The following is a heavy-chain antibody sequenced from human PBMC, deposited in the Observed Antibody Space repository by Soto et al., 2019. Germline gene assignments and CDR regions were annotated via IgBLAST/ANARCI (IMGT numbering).Heavy chain of an antibody. Sequence: SETLSLTCALSAGSISSGGYAWSWIRQPPGKGLEWIGYIYHSGSTYYNPSLKSRVTISVDRSKNQFSLKLSSVTAADTAVYYCARLARYSSGWYDYWGQGTLVTVSS. J-gene: IGHJ4*02. CDR1: AGSISSGGYA. CDR3: ARLARYSSGWYDY. V-gene: IGHV4-30-2*01. D-gene: IGHD6-19*01. CDR2: IYHSGST.